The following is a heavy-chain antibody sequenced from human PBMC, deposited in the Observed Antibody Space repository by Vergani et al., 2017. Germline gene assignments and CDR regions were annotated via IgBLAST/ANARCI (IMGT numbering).Heavy chain of an antibody. CDR2: ISWNSGSI. D-gene: IGHD3-22*01. CDR1: GFTFDDYA. J-gene: IGHJ4*02. CDR3: ARDDSSGYSHDY. V-gene: IGHV3-9*01. Sequence: EVQLVESGGGLVQPGRSLRLSCAASGFTFDDYAMHWVRQAPGKGLEWVSGISWNSGSIGYADSVKGRFTISRDNAKNSLYLQMNSLRAEDTAVYYCARDDSSGYSHDYWGQGTLVTVSS.